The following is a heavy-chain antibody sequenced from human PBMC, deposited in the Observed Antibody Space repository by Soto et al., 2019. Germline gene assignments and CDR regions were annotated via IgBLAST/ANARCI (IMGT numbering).Heavy chain of an antibody. J-gene: IGHJ4*02. CDR3: ANDLILF. CDR1: GFTFSSYA. CDR2: ISGSGCST. Sequence: EVQLLESGGGLVQPGGSLRLSCAPSGFTFSSYAMSWVPQAPGKGLEWVSAISGSGCSTYYADSVKGRFTISRDNSKNTLYLQMNSLRAEDTAVYYCANDLILFWGQGNLVTVSS. V-gene: IGHV3-23*01.